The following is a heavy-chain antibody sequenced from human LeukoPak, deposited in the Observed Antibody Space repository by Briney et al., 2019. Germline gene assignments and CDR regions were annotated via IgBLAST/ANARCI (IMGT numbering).Heavy chain of an antibody. Sequence: SVKVSCKASGGTFSSYAISWVRQAPGQGLEWMGGIIPIFGTANYAQKFQGRVTITADKSTSTAYMELSSLRSEDTAVYYCARDYGDNNWFDHWGQGTLVTVSS. CDR2: IIPIFGTA. CDR3: ARDYGDNNWFDH. J-gene: IGHJ5*02. D-gene: IGHD4-17*01. CDR1: GGTFSSYA. V-gene: IGHV1-69*06.